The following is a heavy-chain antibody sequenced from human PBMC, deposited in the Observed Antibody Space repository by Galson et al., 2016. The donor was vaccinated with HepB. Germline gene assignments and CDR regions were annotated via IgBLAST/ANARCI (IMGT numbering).Heavy chain of an antibody. J-gene: IGHJ4*02. CDR2: VPYGGGA. Sequence: ETLSLTCTVSGGSISSYYCHWVRQSPGKGLGWIGYVPYGGGANYNPSLKSRVTISADSSNKQFSLTLTSVTAADTAVYYCAGGWQFDYWGQGMLVTVAS. CDR3: AGGWQFDY. D-gene: IGHD6-19*01. V-gene: IGHV4-59*08. CDR1: GGSISSYY.